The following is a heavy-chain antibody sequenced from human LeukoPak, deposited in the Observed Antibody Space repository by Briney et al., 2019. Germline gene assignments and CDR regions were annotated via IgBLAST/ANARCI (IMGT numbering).Heavy chain of an antibody. CDR1: GFTFSSYG. V-gene: IGHV3-33*01. CDR2: IWYDGSNK. J-gene: IGHJ3*02. D-gene: IGHD5-24*01. CDR3: ARGWLQFEPDDAFDI. Sequence: GGSLRLSCAASGFTFSSYGMHWVRQAPGKGLEWVAVIWYDGSNKYYADSVKGRFTISRDNSKNTLYLQMNSLRAKDTAVYYCARGWLQFEPDDAFDIWGQGTMVTVSS.